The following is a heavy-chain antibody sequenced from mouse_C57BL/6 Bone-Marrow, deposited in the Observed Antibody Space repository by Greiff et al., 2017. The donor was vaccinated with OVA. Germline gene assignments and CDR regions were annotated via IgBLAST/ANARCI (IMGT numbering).Heavy chain of an antibody. CDR2: INPGSGGT. D-gene: IGHD5-5*01. J-gene: IGHJ3*01. CDR3: ARDYPLAY. Sequence: QVQLKESGAELVRPGTSVKVSCKASGYAFTNYLIEWVKQRPGQGLEWIGVINPGSGGTNYNEKFKGKATLTADKSSSTASMQLSSLTSEDSAVYFCARDYPLAYWGQGTLVTVSA. CDR1: GYAFTNYL. V-gene: IGHV1-54*01.